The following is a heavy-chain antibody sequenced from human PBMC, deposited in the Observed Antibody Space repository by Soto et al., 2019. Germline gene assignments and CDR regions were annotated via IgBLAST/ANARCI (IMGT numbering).Heavy chain of an antibody. CDR1: GFTFSSYG. Sequence: GGSLRLSCAASGFTFSSYGMHWVHQAPGKGLEWVAVIWYDGSNKYYADSVKGRFTISRDNSKNTLYLQMNSLRAEDTAVYYCAREADGDYFDYWGQGTLVTVSS. CDR2: IWYDGSNK. V-gene: IGHV3-33*01. D-gene: IGHD4-17*01. CDR3: AREADGDYFDY. J-gene: IGHJ4*02.